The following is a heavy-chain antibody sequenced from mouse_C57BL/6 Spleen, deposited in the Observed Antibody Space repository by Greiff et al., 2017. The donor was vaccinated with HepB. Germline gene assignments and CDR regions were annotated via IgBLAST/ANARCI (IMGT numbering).Heavy chain of an antibody. V-gene: IGHV1-39*01. Sequence: EVQLQQSGPELVKPGASVKISCKASGYSFTDYNMHWVKQSNGKSLEWIGVINPNYGTTSYNEKFKGKATLTADQSSSTAYMQLNSLTSEDAAVYDCAKEMNYYGNSGAMDYWGQGTSVTVSS. CDR1: GYSFTDYN. CDR3: AKEMNYYGNSGAMDY. CDR2: INPNYGTT. D-gene: IGHD2-1*01. J-gene: IGHJ4*01.